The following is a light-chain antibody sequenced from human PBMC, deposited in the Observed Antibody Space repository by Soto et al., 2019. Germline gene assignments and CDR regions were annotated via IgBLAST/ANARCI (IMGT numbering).Light chain of an antibody. CDR2: DTN. J-gene: IGLJ3*02. Sequence: QAVVTQEPSLTVSPGGTVTLTCGSSTGAVTSGHYPYWFQQKPGQVPLTLIYDTNIKHSWTPGRFSGSLLGGKAALTLSGAQPEDEADYYCLLGFSAAWVFGRGTKLTVL. CDR1: TGAVTSGHY. CDR3: LLGFSAAWV. V-gene: IGLV7-46*01.